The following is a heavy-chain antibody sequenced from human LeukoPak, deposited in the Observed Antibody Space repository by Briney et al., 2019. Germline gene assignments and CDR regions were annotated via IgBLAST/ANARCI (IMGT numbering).Heavy chain of an antibody. J-gene: IGHJ4*02. Sequence: GGSLRLSCAASGFTFSTYGMHWVRQAPGKGLEWVAVIWYDGNNKYYADSVKGRVTISRDNFKNTVYLQMNGLRVEDTAIYYCARYNSGNFFDYWGQGTLVTVSS. CDR2: IWYDGNNK. V-gene: IGHV3-33*01. D-gene: IGHD6-19*01. CDR1: GFTFSTYG. CDR3: ARYNSGNFFDY.